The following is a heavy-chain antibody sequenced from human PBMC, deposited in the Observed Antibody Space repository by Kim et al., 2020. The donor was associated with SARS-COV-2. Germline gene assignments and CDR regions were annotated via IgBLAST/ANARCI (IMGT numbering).Heavy chain of an antibody. V-gene: IGHV3-23*01. CDR1: GFTFSSYA. J-gene: IGHJ4*02. Sequence: GGSLRLSCAASGFTFSSYAMSWVRQAPGKGLEWVSAISGSGGSTYYADSVKGRFTISRDNSKNTLYLQMNSLRAEDTAVYYCAKDLDIVVVPAATIWPGYWGQGTLVTVSS. CDR2: ISGSGGST. CDR3: AKDLDIVVVPAATIWPGY. D-gene: IGHD2-2*03.